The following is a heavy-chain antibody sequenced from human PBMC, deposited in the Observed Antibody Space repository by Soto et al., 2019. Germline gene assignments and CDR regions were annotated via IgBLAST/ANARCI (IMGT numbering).Heavy chain of an antibody. CDR1: GYTFTSYY. D-gene: IGHD2-15*01. CDR2: INPSGGST. J-gene: IGHJ6*02. V-gene: IGHV1-46*01. Sequence: SVKVSCKASGYTFTSYYMHWVRQAPGQGLEWMGIINPSGGSTSYAQKFQGRVTMTRDTSTSTVYMELSSLRSEDTAVYYCARVPRYCSGGSCYFNGYYGMDVWGQGTTVTVSS. CDR3: ARVPRYCSGGSCYFNGYYGMDV.